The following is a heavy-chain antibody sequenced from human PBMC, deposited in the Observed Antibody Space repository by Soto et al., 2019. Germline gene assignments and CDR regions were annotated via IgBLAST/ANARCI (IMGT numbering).Heavy chain of an antibody. CDR3: ARASNPSSSWQPDFDY. V-gene: IGHV3-33*01. J-gene: IGHJ4*02. CDR2: IFYDGRNK. D-gene: IGHD6-13*01. CDR1: GFIFSSYG. Sequence: GGSLRLSCAASGFIFSSYGMHWVRQAPGKGLEWVAVIFYDGRNKYHADSVKGRFTISRNNSKNTLYLQMNSLGPEDTAVYYCARASNPSSSWQPDFDYWGQGALVTVSS.